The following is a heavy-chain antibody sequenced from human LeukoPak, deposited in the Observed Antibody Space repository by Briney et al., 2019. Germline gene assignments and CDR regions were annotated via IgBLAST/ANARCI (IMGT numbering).Heavy chain of an antibody. CDR2: IYHSGST. V-gene: IGHV4-38-2*01. D-gene: IGHD5-18*01. CDR3: AGFGYSYGPYYMDV. CDR1: GYSISSGYY. J-gene: IGHJ6*03. Sequence: PSETLSLXCAVSGYSISSGYYWGWIRQPPGRGLEWIGSIYHSGSTYYNPSLKSRVTISVDTSKNQFSLKLSSVTAADTAVYYCAGFGYSYGPYYMDVWGKGTTVTVSS.